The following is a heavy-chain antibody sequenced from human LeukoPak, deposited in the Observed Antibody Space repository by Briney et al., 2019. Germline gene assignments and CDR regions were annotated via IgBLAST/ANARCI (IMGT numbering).Heavy chain of an antibody. CDR3: ARVGDIATAGTYYYAMDV. CDR1: GFTLSSYT. D-gene: IGHD6-13*01. Sequence: GGSLRLSCAPSGFTLSSYTMKWVRQAPGKELEWVSSISSSSSYIYYADSVKGRFTISRDNAKNSLYLQMNSLRVEDTAVYYCARVGDIATAGTYYYAMDVWGQGTTVTVSS. V-gene: IGHV3-21*01. J-gene: IGHJ6*02. CDR2: ISSSSSYI.